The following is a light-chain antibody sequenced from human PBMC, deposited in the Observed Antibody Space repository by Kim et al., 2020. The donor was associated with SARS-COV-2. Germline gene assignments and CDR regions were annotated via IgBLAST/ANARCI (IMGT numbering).Light chain of an antibody. CDR1: QSISGIY. CDR3: HQYGTSPWT. J-gene: IGKJ1*01. V-gene: IGKV3-20*01. CDR2: EAS. Sequence: NVLTQSPGTLSLSPGERATLSCRASQSISGIYLAWYQQRPGQAPRLLIYEASNRATGIPDRFSGSGSGTDFTLTISRLEPEDFAVYYCHQYGTSPWTFGQGTKVDIK.